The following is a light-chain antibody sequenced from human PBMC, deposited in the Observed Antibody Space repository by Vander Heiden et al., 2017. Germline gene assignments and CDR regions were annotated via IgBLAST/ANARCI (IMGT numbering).Light chain of an antibody. Sequence: EIVMTQSPATLSVSPGERPTLSCRASPSVSNNLAWYQQKPGQAPRLLIYAASTRATGIPARFSGSGSGTEFTLTISSLQSEDFAVYYCQQDNDWPLTFGQGTRMEIK. V-gene: IGKV3-15*01. CDR1: PSVSNN. J-gene: IGKJ5*01. CDR3: QQDNDWPLT. CDR2: AAS.